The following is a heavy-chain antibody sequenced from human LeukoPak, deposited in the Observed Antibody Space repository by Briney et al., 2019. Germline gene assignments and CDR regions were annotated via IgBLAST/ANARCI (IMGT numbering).Heavy chain of an antibody. CDR1: GFNFSSYG. J-gene: IGHJ4*02. D-gene: IGHD6-19*01. Sequence: PGGSLRLSCAAYGFNFSSYGMPWVRQAPGKGLEWVAVISYDGSNKYYVDAVKGRFTISRDNSKHTLYLQMKRLSAEDTAVYYCVKDRTTWLVRKRGFDYWGQGTPVTVSS. CDR2: ISYDGSNK. V-gene: IGHV3-30*18. CDR3: VKDRTTWLVRKRGFDY.